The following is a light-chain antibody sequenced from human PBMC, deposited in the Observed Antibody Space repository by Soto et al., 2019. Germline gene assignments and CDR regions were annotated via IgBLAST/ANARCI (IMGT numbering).Light chain of an antibody. Sequence: VMTQCPASMSASPGERFTLSCRARHNMRSSIARYQQRPGQAPRLLIYDASTRATGIPPRFSGGGSGTELTVTISSLKSEHFEIDNCQRYDIWTSYTFGQGTKVDIK. CDR1: HNMRSS. CDR2: DAS. V-gene: IGKV3-15*01. J-gene: IGKJ2*01. CDR3: QRYDIWTSYT.